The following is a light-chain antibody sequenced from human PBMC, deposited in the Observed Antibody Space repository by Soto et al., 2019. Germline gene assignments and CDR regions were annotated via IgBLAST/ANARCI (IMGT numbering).Light chain of an antibody. CDR3: QQYNNWPRT. CDR1: QSVSSD. V-gene: IGKV3-15*01. J-gene: IGKJ1*01. Sequence: EIVMTQPPATLSVYPGERATLSCRASQSVSSDLAWYHQKPGQAPRLLIYGASTRATGIPARFSGSGSGTEFTLTINSLQSEDFAVYYCQQYNNWPRTFGQGTKVDIK. CDR2: GAS.